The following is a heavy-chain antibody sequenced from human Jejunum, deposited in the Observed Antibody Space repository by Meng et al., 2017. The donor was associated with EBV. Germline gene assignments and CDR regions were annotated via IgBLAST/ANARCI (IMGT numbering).Heavy chain of an antibody. D-gene: IGHD1-26*01. CDR3: ARQGPSGRTFDY. CDR1: GCSISSSSYY. Sequence: HLRRPVSCPALVKPPDTLSLPCSESGCSISSSSYYWGWIRQPPGKGLELIGTYYNSGSTYYNPSLKSRVTISVDTSKNQFSLKLISVTAADTAAYYCARQGPSGRTFDYWGQGTLVTVSS. J-gene: IGHJ4*02. V-gene: IGHV4-39*01. CDR2: YYNSGST.